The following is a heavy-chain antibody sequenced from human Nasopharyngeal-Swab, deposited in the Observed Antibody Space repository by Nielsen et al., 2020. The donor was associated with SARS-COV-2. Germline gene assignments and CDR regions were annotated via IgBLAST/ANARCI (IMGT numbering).Heavy chain of an antibody. CDR3: ARGTIFGVVKRGPWDYYGMDV. V-gene: IGHV3-30*03. CDR1: GFSFRSYG. Sequence: LSLTCAASGFSFRSYGMHWVRQAPGKGLAWVAVISYDGSNKDYADSVKGRFTISRDNSKNTLYLQTNSLRADDTAVYYYARGTIFGVVKRGPWDYYGMDVWGQGTTVTVSS. CDR2: ISYDGSNK. D-gene: IGHD3-3*01. J-gene: IGHJ6*02.